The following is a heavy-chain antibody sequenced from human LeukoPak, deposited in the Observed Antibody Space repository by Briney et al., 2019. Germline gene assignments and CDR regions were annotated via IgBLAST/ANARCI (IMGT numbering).Heavy chain of an antibody. CDR1: GFTFSSHA. D-gene: IGHD3-10*01. Sequence: GGSLRLSCSASGFTFSSHALHWVRQAPGKGLEYVSGLSHNGGNTYYAESVKGRFTISRDNSRNTLYLQTSSLRVADTAVYYCVKNDYGSGGYLELDHWGQGTLVTVSS. CDR3: VKNDYGSGGYLELDH. CDR2: LSHNGGNT. V-gene: IGHV3-64D*09. J-gene: IGHJ4*02.